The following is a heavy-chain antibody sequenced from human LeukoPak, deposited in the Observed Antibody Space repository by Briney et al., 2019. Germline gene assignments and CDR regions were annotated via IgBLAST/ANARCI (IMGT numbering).Heavy chain of an antibody. J-gene: IGHJ4*02. CDR2: ISPNNGGT. D-gene: IGHD2-2*02. CDR1: GYTFTGSY. Sequence: ASVKVSCKASGYTFTGSYIHWVRQAPGQGLEWMGGISPNNGGTDYAQKFQGRITMTRDTSISTAYMELSSLRSDDTAVFYCARLGPGAIDFDYWGQGTLVTVSS. V-gene: IGHV1-2*02. CDR3: ARLGPGAIDFDY.